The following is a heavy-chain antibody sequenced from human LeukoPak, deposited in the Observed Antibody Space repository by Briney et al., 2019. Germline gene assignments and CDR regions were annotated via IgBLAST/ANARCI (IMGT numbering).Heavy chain of an antibody. J-gene: IGHJ5*02. CDR2: IYYSGST. D-gene: IGHD4-11*01. CDR3: ARGLHYNNWFDP. CDR1: GGSINSYY. Sequence: SETLSLTCTVSGGSINSYYWSWIRQSPGKGLEYIGYIYYSGSTNYNPSLKSRVTISVDTSKNQYSLKLSSVTAADTAVYYCARGLHYNNWFDPWGQGILVTVSS. V-gene: IGHV4-59*01.